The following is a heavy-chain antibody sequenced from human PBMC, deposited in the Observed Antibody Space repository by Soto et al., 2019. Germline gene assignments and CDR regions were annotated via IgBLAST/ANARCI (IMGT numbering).Heavy chain of an antibody. CDR2: ISYDGSNK. CDR1: GFTFSSYA. CDR3: ARERPTIFGDYYYYGMDV. D-gene: IGHD3-3*01. J-gene: IGHJ6*02. Sequence: QVQLVESGGGVVQPGRSLRLSCAASGFTFSSYAMHWVRQAPGKGLEWVAVISYDGSNKYYADSVKGRFTISRDNSKNTLYLQMNSLRAEVTAVYYCARERPTIFGDYYYYGMDVWGQGTTVTVSS. V-gene: IGHV3-30-3*01.